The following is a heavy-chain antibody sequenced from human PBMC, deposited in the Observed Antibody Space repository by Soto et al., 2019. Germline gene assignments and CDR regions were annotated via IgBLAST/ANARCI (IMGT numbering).Heavy chain of an antibody. CDR2: IRDDGSNK. D-gene: IGHD3-16*01. CDR1: GFTFSTYG. CDR3: ARDDYGGGIPFDI. Sequence: QVQLVESGGGVVQPGRSLRLSCAASGFTFSTYGMHWVRQAPGKWLEWVAAIRDDGSNKYYADSVKGRFTISRDNSKNTVYLQMNSLRAEDTAVYYCARDDYGGGIPFDIWGQGTMVTVSS. J-gene: IGHJ3*02. V-gene: IGHV3-33*01.